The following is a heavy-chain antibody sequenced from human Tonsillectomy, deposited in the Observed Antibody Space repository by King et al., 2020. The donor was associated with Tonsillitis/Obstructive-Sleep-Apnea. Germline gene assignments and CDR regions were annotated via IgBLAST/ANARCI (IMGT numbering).Heavy chain of an antibody. J-gene: IGHJ6*03. Sequence: VQLVESGGGLVQPGGSLRLSCAASGFTFSSYAMSWVRQAPGKGLEWVSAISGSGGSTYYADSVKCRFTISRDNSKNTLYLQMNSLRAEDTAVYYCAKDLRDIVVVPAAIGPYYYYYMDVWGKGTTVTVSS. D-gene: IGHD2-2*01. CDR2: ISGSGGST. CDR1: GFTFSSYA. CDR3: AKDLRDIVVVPAAIGPYYYYYMDV. V-gene: IGHV3-23*04.